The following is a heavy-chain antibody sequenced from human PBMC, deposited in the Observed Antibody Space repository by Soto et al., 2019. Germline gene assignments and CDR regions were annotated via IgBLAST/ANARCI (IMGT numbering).Heavy chain of an antibody. CDR2: IYYSGST. J-gene: IGHJ4*02. Sequence: PSETLSLTCTVSGGSISSGGYYWSWIRQHPGKGLEWIGYIYYSGSTYYNPSLKSRVTISVDTSKNQFSLKLSSVTAADTAVYYCARVRSYDSSGYQYYFDYWGQGPLVTVYS. V-gene: IGHV4-31*03. CDR1: GGSISSGGYY. D-gene: IGHD3-22*01. CDR3: ARVRSYDSSGYQYYFDY.